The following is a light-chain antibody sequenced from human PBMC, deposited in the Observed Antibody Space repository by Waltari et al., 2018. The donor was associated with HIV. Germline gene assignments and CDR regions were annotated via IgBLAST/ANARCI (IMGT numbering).Light chain of an antibody. Sequence: DIVMIQSPLSLPVTLGEPASISCRSSQSLLYSNGYNYLDWYLLKPGQSPQLLIYLGSNRASGVPDRFSGSASGTEFTLTISSLQPEDYATYYCQQSYSSPLTFGPGTKVDVK. V-gene: IGKV2-28*01. CDR2: LGS. J-gene: IGKJ3*01. CDR1: QSLLYSNGYNY. CDR3: QQSYSSPLT.